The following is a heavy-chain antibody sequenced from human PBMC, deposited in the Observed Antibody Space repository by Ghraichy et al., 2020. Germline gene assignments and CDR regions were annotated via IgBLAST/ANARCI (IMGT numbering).Heavy chain of an antibody. CDR1: GGSFSDYGGSFSDYH. CDR2: INHGGST. CDR3: ARGTTRDAMDV. D-gene: IGHD2-2*01. J-gene: IGHJ6*02. V-gene: IGHV4-34*01. Sequence: SETLSLTCAVYGGSFSDYGGSFSDYHWTWVRQPPGKGLEWIGEINHGGSTNYNSSLKSLLTISVDTSKNQFSLKLSSLTAADTAVYYCARGTTRDAMDVWGQGTTVTVSS.